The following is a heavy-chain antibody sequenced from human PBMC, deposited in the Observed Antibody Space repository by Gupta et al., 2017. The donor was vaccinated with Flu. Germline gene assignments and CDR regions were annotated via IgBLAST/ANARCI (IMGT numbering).Heavy chain of an antibody. J-gene: IGHJ4*02. CDR1: GFTVSTYG. Sequence: QVQMVEAGGGVVQPGRSLRLSCVVSGFTVSTYGIHWVRQAPGQGLGWVAVISYDGTYKYYTDSVKGRFTISRDNSKNTLFLQMNSLRAEDTAVYYCAKDQREYCSGGSCYPQIFHYWGQGTLVTVSS. V-gene: IGHV3-30*18. CDR2: ISYDGTYK. D-gene: IGHD2-15*01. CDR3: AKDQREYCSGGSCYPQIFHY.